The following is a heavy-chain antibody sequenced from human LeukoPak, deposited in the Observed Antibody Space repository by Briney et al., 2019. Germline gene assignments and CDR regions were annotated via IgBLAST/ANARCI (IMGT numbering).Heavy chain of an antibody. CDR1: GFTFSSYS. V-gene: IGHV3-21*01. CDR2: ISSSSSYI. CDR3: ARDMYYDSSGYDY. D-gene: IGHD3-22*01. J-gene: IGHJ4*02. Sequence: GGSLRLSCAASGFTFSSYSMNWVRQAPGEGLEWVSSISSSSSYIYYADSVKGRFTISRDNAKNSLYLQMNSLRAEDTAVHYCARDMYYDSSGYDYWGQGTLVTVSS.